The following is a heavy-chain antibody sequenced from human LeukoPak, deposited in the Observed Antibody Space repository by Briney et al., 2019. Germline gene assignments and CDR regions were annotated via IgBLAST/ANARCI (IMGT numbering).Heavy chain of an antibody. CDR1: GYTFTGYY. CDR3: AREGLAVTTLCYYGMDV. CDR2: INPNSGGT. V-gene: IGHV1-2*02. D-gene: IGHD4-17*01. J-gene: IGHJ6*02. Sequence: GASVKVSCKASGYTFTGYYMHWVRQAPGQGLEWMGWINPNSGGTNYAQKFQGRVTMTRDTSISTAYMELSRLRSDDTAVYYCAREGLAVTTLCYYGMDVWGQGTTVTVSS.